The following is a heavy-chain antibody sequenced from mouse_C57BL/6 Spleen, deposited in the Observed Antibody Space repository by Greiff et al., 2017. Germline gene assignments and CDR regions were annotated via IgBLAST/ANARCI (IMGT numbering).Heavy chain of an antibody. Sequence: QVQLKESGPGLVAPSQTLSITCTASGFSLTSYGVHWVRQPPGKGLEWLVVIWSDGSTSYNSALKSSLSISKDNAKSHVLLKMSSLLTDDTAKYYCARQGITKGMDYWGQGTSVTVSS. CDR1: GFSLTSYG. CDR3: ARQGITKGMDY. V-gene: IGHV2-6-1*01. D-gene: IGHD1-1*01. J-gene: IGHJ4*01. CDR2: IWSDGST.